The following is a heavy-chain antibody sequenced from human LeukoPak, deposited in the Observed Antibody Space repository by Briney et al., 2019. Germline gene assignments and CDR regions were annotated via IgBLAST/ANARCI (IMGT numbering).Heavy chain of an antibody. CDR2: IKQDGSEK. CDR3: ARDIATVTTSD. CDR1: GFTFSSYW. J-gene: IGHJ4*02. V-gene: IGHV3-7*01. D-gene: IGHD4-17*01. Sequence: PGGSLRLSCAASGFTFSSYWMSWVRQAPGKGLEWVANIKQDGSEKYHVDSVKGRFTISRDNAKNSLYLQMNSLRAEDTAVYYCARDIATVTTSDWGQGTLVTVSS.